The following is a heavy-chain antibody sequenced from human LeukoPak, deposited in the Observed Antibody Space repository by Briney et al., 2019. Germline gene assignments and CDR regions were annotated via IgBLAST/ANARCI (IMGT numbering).Heavy chain of an antibody. Sequence: PGGSLRLSCAVSGFTFSTYWMNWYRQAPGKGGEGVGNINQDASEINYVDSVRGRFTISRDNAKNSLHLQMNSLRAEDTAVYYCATDRDNSDWQKRFDSWGQGTLVTVSS. D-gene: IGHD2-21*02. V-gene: IGHV3-7*01. J-gene: IGHJ4*02. CDR1: GFTFSTYW. CDR2: INQDASEI. CDR3: ATDRDNSDWQKRFDS.